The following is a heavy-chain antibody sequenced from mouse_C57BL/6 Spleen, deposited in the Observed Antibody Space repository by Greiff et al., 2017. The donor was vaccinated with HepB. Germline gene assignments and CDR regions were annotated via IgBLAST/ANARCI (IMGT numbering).Heavy chain of an antibody. D-gene: IGHD2-4*01. J-gene: IGHJ4*01. V-gene: IGHV14-3*01. Sequence: EVQLQQSVAELVRPGASVKLSCTASGFNIKNTYMHWVKQRPEQGLEWIGRIDPANGNTKYAPKFQGKATITADTSSSTAYLQLSILTSEDTAIYFCARGVDYPYYDAMDYWGQGTSVTVSS. CDR2: IDPANGNT. CDR3: ARGVDYPYYDAMDY. CDR1: GFNIKNTY.